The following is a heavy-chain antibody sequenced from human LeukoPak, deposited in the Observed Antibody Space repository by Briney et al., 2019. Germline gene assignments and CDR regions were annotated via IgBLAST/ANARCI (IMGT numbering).Heavy chain of an antibody. D-gene: IGHD6-13*01. Sequence: ASVKVSCKASGYTFTSYGIRWVSQAPGQGLECMGWISAYNGNTNYAQKLQGRVTMTTDTSTSTAYMELRSLRSDDTAVYYCARSYSSSWHLDFDYWGQGTLVTVSS. CDR2: ISAYNGNT. V-gene: IGHV1-18*01. CDR3: ARSYSSSWHLDFDY. CDR1: GYTFTSYG. J-gene: IGHJ4*02.